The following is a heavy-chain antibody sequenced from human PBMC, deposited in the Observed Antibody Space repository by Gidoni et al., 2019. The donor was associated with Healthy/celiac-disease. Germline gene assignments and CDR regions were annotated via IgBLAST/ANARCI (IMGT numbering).Heavy chain of an antibody. V-gene: IGHV3-33*01. J-gene: IGHJ3*02. CDR1: GFTFSSYG. CDR3: ARVGKSPWEPLGAFDI. D-gene: IGHD1-26*01. Sequence: QVQLVESGGGVVQPGRSLRLSCAASGFTFSSYGMHWVRQAPGKGLEWVAVIWYDGSNKYYADSVKGRFTISRDNSKNTLYLQMNSLRAEDTAVYYCARVGKSPWEPLGAFDIWGQGTMVTVSS. CDR2: IWYDGSNK.